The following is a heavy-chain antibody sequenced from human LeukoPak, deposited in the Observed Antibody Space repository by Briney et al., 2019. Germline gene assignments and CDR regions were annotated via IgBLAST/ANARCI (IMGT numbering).Heavy chain of an antibody. D-gene: IGHD5-12*01. CDR2: ISSSSYI. CDR3: ARDIPRYGGYYYYYGMDV. CDR1: GFTFSSYS. V-gene: IGHV3-21*01. J-gene: IGHJ6*02. Sequence: GGSLRLSCAASGFTFSSYSMNWVRQAPGKGLEWVSSISSSSYIYYADSVKGRFTISRDNAKNSLYLQMNSLRAEDTAVYYCARDIPRYGGYYYYYGMDVWGQGTTVTVSS.